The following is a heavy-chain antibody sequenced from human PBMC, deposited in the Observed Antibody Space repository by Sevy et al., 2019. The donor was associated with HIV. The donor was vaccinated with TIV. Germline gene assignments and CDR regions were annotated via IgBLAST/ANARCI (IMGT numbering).Heavy chain of an antibody. V-gene: IGHV3-66*01. Sequence: GGSLRLSCAASGFTVSSDYMTWVRQAPGKGLEWVSVIYSRGTTYYADSVKGRFTMSRDNSKNTVYLQMNSLRAEDTAVYFCARESSNSREAGYYGMAVWGQGTTVTVSS. CDR3: ARESSNSREAGYYGMAV. CDR2: IYSRGTT. CDR1: GFTVSSDY. D-gene: IGHD6-13*01. J-gene: IGHJ6*02.